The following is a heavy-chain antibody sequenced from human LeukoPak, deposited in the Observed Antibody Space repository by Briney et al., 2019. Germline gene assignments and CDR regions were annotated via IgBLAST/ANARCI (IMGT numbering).Heavy chain of an antibody. CDR2: INPNSGGT. J-gene: IGHJ2*01. CDR3: ASSSESWYFDL. CDR1: GYTFTGYY. V-gene: IGHV1-2*02. D-gene: IGHD3-22*01. Sequence: ASVKVSCKSSGYTFTGYYLHWVRQAPGQGLEWLGWINPNSGGTHYAQKFQGRVTVTRDTSISTAYVELNSLRSEDTALYYCASSSESWYFDLWGRGTLVTVSS.